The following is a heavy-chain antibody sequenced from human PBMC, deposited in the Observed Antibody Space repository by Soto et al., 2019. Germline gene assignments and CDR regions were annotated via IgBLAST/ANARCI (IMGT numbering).Heavy chain of an antibody. CDR1: GYTFSSYA. V-gene: IGHV1-3*01. D-gene: IGHD7-27*01. CDR2: INAGYGNT. J-gene: IGHJ4*02. Sequence: ASVKVSCKASGYTFSSYAMHWVRQAPGQRLEWMGWINAGYGNTKSSQKFQDRVTISRDTSAGTAYMELTSLRSEDTAVYYCARDTGDGTFDFWGQGTLVTVSS. CDR3: ARDTGDGTFDF.